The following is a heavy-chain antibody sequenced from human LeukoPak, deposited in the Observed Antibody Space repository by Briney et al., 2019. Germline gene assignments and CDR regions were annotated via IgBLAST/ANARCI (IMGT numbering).Heavy chain of an antibody. Sequence: SETLSLTCSVSGGSISSHYWSWIRQPPGKGLEWIGYIYYSGSTNYNPSLRSRVTIIVDTSKNQFSLKLNSVIAADTAVYYCAREILGIGRVFDYWGQGTLVTVSS. CDR3: AREILGIGRVFDY. V-gene: IGHV4-59*11. D-gene: IGHD1-26*01. CDR1: GGSISSHY. J-gene: IGHJ4*02. CDR2: IYYSGST.